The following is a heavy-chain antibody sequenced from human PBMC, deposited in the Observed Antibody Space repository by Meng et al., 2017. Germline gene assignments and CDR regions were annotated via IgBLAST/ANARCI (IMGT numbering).Heavy chain of an antibody. V-gene: IGHV1-18*01. CDR3: ARDAFRPPLLWPPDYYFDY. Sequence: ASVKVSCKASGYTFTSYGISWVRQAPGQGLEWMGWISAYNGNTNYAQKLQGRVTMTTDTSTSTAYMELRSLRSDDTAVYYCARDAFRPPLLWPPDYYFDYWGQGTLVTVSS. CDR2: ISAYNGNT. D-gene: IGHD4-23*01. J-gene: IGHJ4*02. CDR1: GYTFTSYG.